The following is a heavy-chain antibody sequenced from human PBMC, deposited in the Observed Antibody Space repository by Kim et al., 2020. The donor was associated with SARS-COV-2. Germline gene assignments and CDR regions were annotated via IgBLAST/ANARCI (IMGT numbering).Heavy chain of an antibody. Sequence: AGSVKGRFTISRDNAKNSLYLRMNSLRAEDTALYYCARGAIVGATLYYFHYWGQGTLVTVSS. CDR3: ARGAIVGATLYYFHY. V-gene: IGHV3-9*01. D-gene: IGHD1-26*01. J-gene: IGHJ4*02.